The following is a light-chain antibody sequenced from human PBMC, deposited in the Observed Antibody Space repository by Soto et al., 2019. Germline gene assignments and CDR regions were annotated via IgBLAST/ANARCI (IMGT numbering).Light chain of an antibody. J-gene: IGLJ3*02. CDR3: QSYDSSLTAV. Sequence: QSVLTQPPSVSGAPGQRVTISYTGSSSNIGAGYGVHWYQQLPGAAPKLLIYGNNNRPSGVPDRFSGSKSGTSASLAITGLQAEDEADYYCQSYDSSLTAVFGGGTKLTVL. CDR1: SSNIGAGYG. V-gene: IGLV1-40*01. CDR2: GNN.